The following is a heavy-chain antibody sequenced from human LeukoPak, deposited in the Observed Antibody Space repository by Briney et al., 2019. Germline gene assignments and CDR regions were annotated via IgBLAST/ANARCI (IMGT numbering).Heavy chain of an antibody. CDR2: ISSSTSYI. CDR3: ARNLLGWELHYFDY. Sequence: GGSLRLSCAASGFSFSNYNMNWVRQTPGKGLEWVSSISSSTSYIYYADSVKGRFTISRDNAKNSLYLQMDSLRAEDTAVYYCARNLLGWELHYFDYWGQGTLVTVSS. CDR1: GFSFSNYN. J-gene: IGHJ4*02. V-gene: IGHV3-21*01. D-gene: IGHD1-26*01.